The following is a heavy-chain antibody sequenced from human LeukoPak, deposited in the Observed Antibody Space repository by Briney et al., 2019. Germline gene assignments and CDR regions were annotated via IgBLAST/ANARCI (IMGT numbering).Heavy chain of an antibody. V-gene: IGHV3-23*01. Sequence: GGSLRLSCAASGFTFSSYAMSWVRQAPGKGLEWVSAISGSGGSTYYVDSVKGRFAISRDNSKNTLYLQMNSLRAEDTAVYYCAKDTGIAVAGPPLHWGQGTLVTVSS. CDR2: ISGSGGST. D-gene: IGHD6-19*01. CDR3: AKDTGIAVAGPPLH. CDR1: GFTFSSYA. J-gene: IGHJ4*02.